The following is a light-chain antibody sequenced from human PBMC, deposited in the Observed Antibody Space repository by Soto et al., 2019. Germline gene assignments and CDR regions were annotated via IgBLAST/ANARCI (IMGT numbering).Light chain of an antibody. Sequence: QSALTQPASVSGSPGQSITISCTGTSSDVGTYNHVSWYQQHPGKAPQLIIYDVSNRPSGLSNRFSASKSGNTASLTISGLQAEDEADYYCCSFTTSSTLVFGTGTKVTVL. J-gene: IGLJ1*01. CDR1: SSDVGTYNH. CDR3: CSFTTSSTLV. V-gene: IGLV2-14*03. CDR2: DVS.